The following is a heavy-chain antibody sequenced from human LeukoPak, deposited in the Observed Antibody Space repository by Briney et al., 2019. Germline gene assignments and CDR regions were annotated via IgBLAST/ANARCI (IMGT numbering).Heavy chain of an antibody. CDR1: GGSINISDYY. CDR3: ARRGTIDSGRPWN. V-gene: IGHV4-39*01. J-gene: IGHJ4*02. D-gene: IGHD1-26*01. Sequence: SETLSLTCTVSGGSINISDYYWGWIRQPPGKGLEWIGSMHYSGSTYYNPSLKSRVTISVDTSKNQFSLKVSSVTAADTAVYYCARRGTIDSGRPWNWGQGTLVTASS. CDR2: MHYSGST.